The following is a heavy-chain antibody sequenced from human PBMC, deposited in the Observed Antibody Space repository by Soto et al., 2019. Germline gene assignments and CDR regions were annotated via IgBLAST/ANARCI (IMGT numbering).Heavy chain of an antibody. CDR2: IIPILGIA. D-gene: IGHD6-19*01. CDR3: AREGIAVAGTDY. V-gene: IGHV1-69*08. J-gene: IGHJ4*02. CDR1: GGTFSSYT. Sequence: QVQLVQSGAEVKKPGSSVTVSCKASGGTFSSYTISWVRQAPGQGLEWMGRIIPILGIANYAQKFQGSVTITADKSTSTAYMELSSLRSEDTAVYDCAREGIAVAGTDYWGQGTLVTVSS.